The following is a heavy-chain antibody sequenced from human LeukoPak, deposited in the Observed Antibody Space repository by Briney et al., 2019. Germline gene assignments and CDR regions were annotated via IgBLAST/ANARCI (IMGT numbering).Heavy chain of an antibody. Sequence: SETLSLTCAVYGGSFSGYYWSWIRQPPGKGLEWIGEINHSGSTNYNPSLKSRVTISVDTSKNQFSLKLSSVTAADTAVYYCARSRIRTAYFDYWGQGTLVTVSS. CDR3: ARSRIRTAYFDY. CDR2: INHSGST. J-gene: IGHJ4*02. D-gene: IGHD2-21*02. CDR1: GGSFSGYY. V-gene: IGHV4-34*01.